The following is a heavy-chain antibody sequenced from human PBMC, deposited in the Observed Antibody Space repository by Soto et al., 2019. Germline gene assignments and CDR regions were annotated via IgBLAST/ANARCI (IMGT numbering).Heavy chain of an antibody. D-gene: IGHD2-15*01. V-gene: IGHV3-7*03. CDR1: GFTFSSYW. CDR2: IKQDGSEK. Sequence: LRLSCAASGFTFSSYWMSWVRQAPGKGLEWVASIKQDGSEKYYVDSVKGRFTISRDNAKNSLYLQMNSLRAEDTAVYYCATPLDLYCSGGSCYPDYWGQGTLVTVSS. J-gene: IGHJ4*02. CDR3: ATPLDLYCSGGSCYPDY.